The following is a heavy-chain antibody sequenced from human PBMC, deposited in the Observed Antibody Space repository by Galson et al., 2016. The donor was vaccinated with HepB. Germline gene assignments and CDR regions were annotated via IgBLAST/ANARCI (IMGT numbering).Heavy chain of an antibody. D-gene: IGHD2-21*02. V-gene: IGHV3-53*04. Sequence: SLRLSCAASGFTVSSNYMSWVRQAPGKGLEWVSSIYSDGNTYYADSVKGRFTISRHNSKSMLFLQMNSLRPEDTAVYYCARGVTALDYGGQGT. CDR3: ARGVTALDY. CDR1: GFTVSSNY. CDR2: IYSDGNT. J-gene: IGHJ4*02.